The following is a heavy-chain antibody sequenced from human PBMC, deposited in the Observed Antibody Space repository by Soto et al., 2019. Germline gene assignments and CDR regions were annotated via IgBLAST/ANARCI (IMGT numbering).Heavy chain of an antibody. V-gene: IGHV3-74*01. CDR2: INSDGSST. CDR3: ARVESQLRYFDRVYYYYGMDV. D-gene: IGHD3-9*01. Sequence: PGGSLRLSCAASGFTFSSYWMHWVRQAPGKGLVWVSRINSDGSSTSYADSVKGRFTISRDNAKNTLYLQMNSLRAEDTAVYYCARVESQLRYFDRVYYYYGMDVWGQWTTVTV. CDR1: GFTFSSYW. J-gene: IGHJ6*02.